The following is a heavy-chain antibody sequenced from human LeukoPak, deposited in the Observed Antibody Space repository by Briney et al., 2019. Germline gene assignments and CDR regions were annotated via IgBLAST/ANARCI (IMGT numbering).Heavy chain of an antibody. V-gene: IGHV1-24*01. J-gene: IGHJ4*02. CDR1: GYSITELS. Sequence: ASVKVSCKVSGYSITELSTHGVRQAPGKGFEWMGGFDPGSGEIIYEQKFQDRVTMTEDTSTDTAYMELSSLRSEDTALYYCATGTHYDLLPFWGQGTLVTVSS. CDR2: FDPGSGEI. D-gene: IGHD3-9*01. CDR3: ATGTHYDLLPF.